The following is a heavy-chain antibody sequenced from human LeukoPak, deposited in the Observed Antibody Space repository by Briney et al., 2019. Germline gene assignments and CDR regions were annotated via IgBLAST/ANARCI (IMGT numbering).Heavy chain of an antibody. Sequence: GGSLRLSCAASGFTFSSYSMNWVRQAPGKGLEWVSSISSSSSYIYYADSVKGRFTISRDNAKNSLYLQMNSLGAEDTAVYYCARDRPYYGMDVWGQGTTVTVSS. CDR2: ISSSSSYI. V-gene: IGHV3-21*01. J-gene: IGHJ6*02. CDR1: GFTFSSYS. CDR3: ARDRPYYGMDV.